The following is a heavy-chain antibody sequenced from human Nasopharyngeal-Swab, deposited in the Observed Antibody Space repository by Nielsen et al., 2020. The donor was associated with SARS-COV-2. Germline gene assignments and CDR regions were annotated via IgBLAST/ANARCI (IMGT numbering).Heavy chain of an antibody. CDR3: ARGLYSSSWYDYYYGMDV. J-gene: IGHJ6*02. Sequence: WVRQAPGQGLEWMGWMNPNSGNTGYAQKFQGRVTMTRNTSISTAYMELSSLRSEDTAVYYCARGLYSSSWYDYYYGMDVWGQGTTVTVSS. V-gene: IGHV1-8*01. CDR2: MNPNSGNT. D-gene: IGHD6-13*01.